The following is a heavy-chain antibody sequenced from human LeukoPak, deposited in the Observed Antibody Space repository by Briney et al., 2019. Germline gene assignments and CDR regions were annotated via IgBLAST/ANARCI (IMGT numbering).Heavy chain of an antibody. D-gene: IGHD4-17*01. CDR3: AKGEGPDDYGYAFDI. Sequence: QPGGSLRLSCAASGFTFSSYGMHWVRQAPGKGLEWVAVISYDGSNKYYADSVKGRFTISRDNSKNTLYLQMNSLRAEDTAMYYCAKGEGPDDYGYAFDIWGQGTMVTVSS. CDR1: GFTFSSYG. J-gene: IGHJ3*02. V-gene: IGHV3-30*18. CDR2: ISYDGSNK.